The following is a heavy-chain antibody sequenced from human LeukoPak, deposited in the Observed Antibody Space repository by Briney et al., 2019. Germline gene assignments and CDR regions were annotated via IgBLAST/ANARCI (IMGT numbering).Heavy chain of an antibody. CDR3: ARDLAAVAGPHWYFDL. Sequence: GGSLRLSCAASGFTVSSTYMTWVRQAPGKGLEWVSVIYLGGRTDYADSVKGRFTISRDNSKNMLYLQMNSLRVADTAVYYCARDLAAVAGPHWYFDLWGRGTLVTVSS. CDR1: GFTVSSTY. V-gene: IGHV3-66*01. J-gene: IGHJ2*01. D-gene: IGHD6-19*01. CDR2: IYLGGRT.